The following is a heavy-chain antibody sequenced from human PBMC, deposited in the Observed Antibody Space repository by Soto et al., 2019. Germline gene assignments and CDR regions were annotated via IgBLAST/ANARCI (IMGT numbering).Heavy chain of an antibody. CDR1: GFTFSSYW. CDR2: IKQDGSEK. V-gene: IGHV3-7*01. D-gene: IGHD6-13*01. CDR3: ARGGKYSSSWFDY. J-gene: IGHJ5*01. Sequence: EVQLVESGGGLVQPGGSLRLSCAASGFTFSSYWMSWVRQAPEKGLEWVANIKQDGSEKYYVDSVKGRFTISRDNAKNSLYLQMNSLRAEDTAVYYCARGGKYSSSWFDYWGQGTLVTVSS.